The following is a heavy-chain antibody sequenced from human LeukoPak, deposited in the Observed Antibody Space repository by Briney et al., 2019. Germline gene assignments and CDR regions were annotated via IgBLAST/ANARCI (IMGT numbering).Heavy chain of an antibody. CDR1: GYSFTSYW. Sequence: GESLKISCKGSGYSFTSYWIGWVRQMPGKGLEWMGLRNPADSDTRYSPPFQGQVTMSVDKSISTAYLEWSSLKASDTAMYYCARHVSSSRVAYDVWGQGTMVTVSS. D-gene: IGHD2-2*01. J-gene: IGHJ3*01. V-gene: IGHV5-51*01. CDR2: RNPADSDT. CDR3: ARHVSSSRVAYDV.